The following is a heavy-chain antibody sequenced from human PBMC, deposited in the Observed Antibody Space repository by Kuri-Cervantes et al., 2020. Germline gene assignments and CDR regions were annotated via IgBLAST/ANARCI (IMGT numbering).Heavy chain of an antibody. CDR1: GFNFSDYY. CDR3: ARYTGYSSSWSRFNWFDP. CDR2: ISSSGSTI. D-gene: IGHD6-13*01. J-gene: IGHJ5*02. Sequence: GESLKTSCAASGFNFSDYYMSWIRQAPGKGLEWVSYISSSGSTIYYADSVKGRFTISRDNAKNSLYLQMNSLRAEDTAVYYCARYTGYSSSWSRFNWFDPWGQGTLVTVSS. V-gene: IGHV3-11*01.